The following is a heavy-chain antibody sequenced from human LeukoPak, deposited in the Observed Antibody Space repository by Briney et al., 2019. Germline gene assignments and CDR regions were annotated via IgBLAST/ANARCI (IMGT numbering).Heavy chain of an antibody. CDR2: IYYSGST. CDR3: ARFDRTRGDY. J-gene: IGHJ4*02. CDR1: GGSISSYY. Sequence: SETLSLTCTVSGGSISSYYWSWIRQPPGKGLEWIGYIYYSGSTNYNPSLKSRVTISVDTSKNQFSLKLNSVTAADTAVYYCARFDRTRGDYWGQGTLVTVSS. V-gene: IGHV4-59*01. D-gene: IGHD5-24*01.